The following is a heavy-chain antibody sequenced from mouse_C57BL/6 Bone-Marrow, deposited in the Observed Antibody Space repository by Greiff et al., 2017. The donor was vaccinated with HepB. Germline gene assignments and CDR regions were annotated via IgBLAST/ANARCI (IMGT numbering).Heavy chain of an antibody. CDR3: TTRGRDWYFDV. Sequence: DVKLQESGAELVRPGASVKLSCTASGFNIKDDYMHWVKQRPEQGLEWIGWIDPENGDTEYASKFQGKATITADTSSNTAYLQLSSLTSEDTAVYYCTTRGRDWYFDVWGTGTTVTVSS. D-gene: IGHD3-3*01. V-gene: IGHV14-4*01. CDR2: IDPENGDT. J-gene: IGHJ1*03. CDR1: GFNIKDDY.